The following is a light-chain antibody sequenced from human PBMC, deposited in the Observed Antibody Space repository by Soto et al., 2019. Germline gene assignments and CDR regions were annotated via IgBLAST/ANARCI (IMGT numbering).Light chain of an antibody. J-gene: IGKJ1*01. CDR2: GAS. Sequence: EVVMTQSPATLSLSPGERGSLSCRASQSVNRKLAWYQQKPGQAPRLLIYGASTRATDIPARFSGSGSGTEFTLTISSLQSEDFAVYFCQQFNNWPRTFGQGTKVDI. V-gene: IGKV3-15*01. CDR3: QQFNNWPRT. CDR1: QSVNRK.